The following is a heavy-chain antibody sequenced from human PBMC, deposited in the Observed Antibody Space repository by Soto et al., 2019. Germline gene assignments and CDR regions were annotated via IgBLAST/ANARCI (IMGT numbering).Heavy chain of an antibody. CDR2: IIPIFGTA. CDR3: ARVISIAARYYGMDV. CDR1: GGTFSSYA. Sequence: ASVKVSCKASGGTFSSYAISWVRQAPGQGLEWMGGIIPIFGTANYAQKFQGRVTITADESTSTAYMELSSLRSEDTAVYYGARVISIAARYYGMDVWGQGTTVTVSS. D-gene: IGHD6-6*01. V-gene: IGHV1-69*13. J-gene: IGHJ6*02.